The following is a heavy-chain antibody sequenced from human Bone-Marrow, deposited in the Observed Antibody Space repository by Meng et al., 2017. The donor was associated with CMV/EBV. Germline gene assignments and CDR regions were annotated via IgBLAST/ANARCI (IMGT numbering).Heavy chain of an antibody. Sequence: GGSLRLSCAASGFTFSDYYMNWARQAPGKGLEWVSSISSSSTIYYADSVKGRFTISRNNAKNSLYLQMNSLRAEDTAVYYCARGNYRYYFDYWGQGTLVTVSS. CDR2: ISSSSTI. CDR3: ARGNYRYYFDY. V-gene: IGHV3-69-1*02. CDR1: GFTFSDYY. J-gene: IGHJ4*02. D-gene: IGHD1-7*01.